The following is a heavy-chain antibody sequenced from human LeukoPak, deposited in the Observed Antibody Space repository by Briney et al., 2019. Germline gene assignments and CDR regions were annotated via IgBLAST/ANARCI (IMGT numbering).Heavy chain of an antibody. CDR1: GFTLSDYY. D-gene: IGHD4-17*01. CDR3: ARANHGDYFAY. Sequence: GGSLRLSCAASGFTLSDYYMSWIRQAPGKELEWVSYISSSSVAIYYADSVKGRFTISRDNAKNSLYLQMNSLRAEDTALYYCARANHGDYFAYWGQGTLVTVSS. CDR2: ISSSSVAI. J-gene: IGHJ4*02. V-gene: IGHV3-11*01.